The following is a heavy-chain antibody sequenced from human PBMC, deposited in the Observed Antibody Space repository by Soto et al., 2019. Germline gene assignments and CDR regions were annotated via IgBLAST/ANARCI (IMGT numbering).Heavy chain of an antibody. V-gene: IGHV3-23*01. CDR2: ISGSGGST. D-gene: IGHD6-13*01. J-gene: IGHJ4*02. CDR3: AKDRFGIAAAGTGAY. Sequence: EVQLLESGGGLVQPGGSLRLSCAASGFTFSSYAMSWVRQAPGKGLEWVSAISGSGGSTYYADSVKGRFTISRDNSKNKLYLQMISLRAEDTAVYYCAKDRFGIAAAGTGAYWGQGTLVTVSS. CDR1: GFTFSSYA.